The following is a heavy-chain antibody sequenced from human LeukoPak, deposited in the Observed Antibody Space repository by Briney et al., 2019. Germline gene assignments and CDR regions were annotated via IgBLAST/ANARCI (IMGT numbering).Heavy chain of an antibody. CDR1: GLTFSSYW. J-gene: IGHJ5*02. V-gene: IGHV3-7*01. CDR2: IKQDGSEK. CDR3: ARRLWFGDFGAFDP. Sequence: GGSLRLSCAVSGLTFSSYWRSWVRQAPGKGLEWVANIKQDGSEKYYVDSVKGRFTISRDNAKNSLYLQMNSLRAEDTAVYYCARRLWFGDFGAFDPWGQGTLVTVSS. D-gene: IGHD3-10*01.